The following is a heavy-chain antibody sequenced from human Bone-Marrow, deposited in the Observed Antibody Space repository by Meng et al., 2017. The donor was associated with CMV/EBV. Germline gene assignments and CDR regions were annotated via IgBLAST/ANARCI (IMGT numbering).Heavy chain of an antibody. D-gene: IGHD3-3*01. CDR3: AREGDRIMVFGVAPFTYGMDV. V-gene: IGHV3-21*01. CDR1: EFTLSSHS. Sequence: GGPLRPSCAAPEFTLSSHSMNWVRQAPGKGLEWVSSISSSSSYIYYADSVKGRFTISRDNAKNSLYLQMNSLRAEDTAVYYCAREGDRIMVFGVAPFTYGMDVWGQGTTVTVSS. J-gene: IGHJ6*02. CDR2: ISSSSSYI.